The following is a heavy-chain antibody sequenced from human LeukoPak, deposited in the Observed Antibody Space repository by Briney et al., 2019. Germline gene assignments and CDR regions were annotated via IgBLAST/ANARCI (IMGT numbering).Heavy chain of an antibody. Sequence: ASVKVSCKASGYTFTSYGISWVRQAPGQGLEWMGWISAYNGNTNYAQKLQGRVTMTTDTSTSTAYMELRSLRSDDTAVYYCASQPFRGFQPREFNWFDPWGQGTLVTVSS. CDR1: GYTFTSYG. CDR3: ASQPFRGFQPREFNWFDP. CDR2: ISAYNGNT. J-gene: IGHJ5*02. V-gene: IGHV1-18*01.